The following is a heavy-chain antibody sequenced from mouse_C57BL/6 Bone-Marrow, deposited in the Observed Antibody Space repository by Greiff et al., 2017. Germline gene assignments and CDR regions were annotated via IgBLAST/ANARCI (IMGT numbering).Heavy chain of an antibody. V-gene: IGHV1-82*01. D-gene: IGHD2-5*01. CDR3: ARGYSNYFWFAY. CDR1: GYAFSSSW. CDR2: IDPGDGDT. J-gene: IGHJ3*01. Sequence: VQLQESGPELVKPGASVKISCKASGYAFSSSWMNWVKQRPGKGLEWIGRIDPGDGDTNYNGKFKGKATLTADKSSSTAYMQLSSLTSEDSAVYFCARGYSNYFWFAYWGQGTLVTVSA.